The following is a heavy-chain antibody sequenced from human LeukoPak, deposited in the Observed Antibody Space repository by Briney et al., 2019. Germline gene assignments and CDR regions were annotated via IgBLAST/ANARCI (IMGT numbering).Heavy chain of an antibody. CDR3: ATYLADGYYLVVDY. J-gene: IGHJ4*02. V-gene: IGHV1-24*01. Sequence: ASVKVSCKVSGYTLSELSMNWVRQAPGKGLEWMGGFDPEDGETIYAQKFQGRVTMTEDTSTDTAYMELSSLRSEDTAVYYCATYLADGYYLVVDYWGQGTLVTVSS. CDR1: GYTLSELS. CDR2: FDPEDGET. D-gene: IGHD3-22*01.